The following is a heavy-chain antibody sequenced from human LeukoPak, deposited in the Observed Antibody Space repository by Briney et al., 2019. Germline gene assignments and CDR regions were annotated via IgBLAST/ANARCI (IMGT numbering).Heavy chain of an antibody. CDR3: ARAASRHSFDY. Sequence: SETLSLTCAVYGGSFSGYYWSWLRQPPGKGLEWIGEINHSGSTNYNPSLKSRVTISVDTSKNQFSLKLSSVTAADAAVYYCARAASRHSFDYWGQGTLVTVSS. CDR2: INHSGST. J-gene: IGHJ4*02. D-gene: IGHD2-2*01. V-gene: IGHV4-34*01. CDR1: GGSFSGYY.